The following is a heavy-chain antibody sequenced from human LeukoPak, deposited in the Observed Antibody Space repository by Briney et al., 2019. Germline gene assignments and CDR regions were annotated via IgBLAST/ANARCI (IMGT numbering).Heavy chain of an antibody. CDR1: GFTFSNYW. Sequence: GGSLRLSCAASGFTFSNYWMHWVRQAPGKGLVWVSRINSDGINTSYADSVKGRFTISRDNAKNTLNLQMNSLRAEDTAVYYCARNLGQYYDTSDNWFDPWGQGTLVTVSS. D-gene: IGHD3-22*01. V-gene: IGHV3-74*01. CDR3: ARNLGQYYDTSDNWFDP. J-gene: IGHJ5*02. CDR2: INSDGINT.